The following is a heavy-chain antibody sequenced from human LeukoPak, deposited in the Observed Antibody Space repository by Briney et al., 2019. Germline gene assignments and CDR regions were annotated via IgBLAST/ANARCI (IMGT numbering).Heavy chain of an antibody. V-gene: IGHV3-30-3*01. CDR3: ARSRGATGYYWVDY. J-gene: IGHJ4*02. CDR2: ISTDGSKT. Sequence: GESLRLSCAVSGFTFRSYAMHWVRQAQGQGLEWVAVISTDGSKTSYTDSVKGRRTISRDNSKNPLYLQVNSLITEDTSVYYCARSRGATGYYWVDYWGQGTLVTVSS. CDR1: GFTFRSYA. D-gene: IGHD3-22*01.